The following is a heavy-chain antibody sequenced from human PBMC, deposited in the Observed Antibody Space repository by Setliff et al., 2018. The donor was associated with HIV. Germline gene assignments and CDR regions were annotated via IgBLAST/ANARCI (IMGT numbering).Heavy chain of an antibody. J-gene: IGHJ3*01. Sequence: SVKVSCKASGGRISNFAISWVRQAPGQGLEWMGGIIPILGRSDYSPKLQGRVTINADESTGTVYMDLYSLTTEDTATYYCAKSRRQTIFLSEASFDVWGQGTLGTVSS. V-gene: IGHV1-69*10. D-gene: IGHD3-3*01. CDR1: GGRISNFA. CDR3: AKSRRQTIFLSEASFDV. CDR2: IIPILGRS.